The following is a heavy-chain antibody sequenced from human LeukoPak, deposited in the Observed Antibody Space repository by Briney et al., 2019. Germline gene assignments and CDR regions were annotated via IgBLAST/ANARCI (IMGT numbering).Heavy chain of an antibody. CDR2: IDPSYSYI. D-gene: IGHD6-13*01. J-gene: IGHJ4*02. CDR1: GYSLTSHW. Sequence: GESLKISCKGSGYSLTSHWINWVRQMPGKGLEWMGRIDPSYSYINYSPSLQGHVTISADKSISTAYLQWSSLKASDTAMYYCARHFLIGAAAGKVYYFDYWGQGTLVTVSS. CDR3: ARHFLIGAAAGKVYYFDY. V-gene: IGHV5-10-1*01.